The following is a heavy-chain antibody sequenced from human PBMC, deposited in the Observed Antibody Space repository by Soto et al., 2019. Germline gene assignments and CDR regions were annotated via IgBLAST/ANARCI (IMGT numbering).Heavy chain of an antibody. J-gene: IGHJ1*01. V-gene: IGHV4-59*08. CDR3: ASQDYGYFQH. CDR2: IYYSGST. Sequence: PSETLSLTCTVSGSSISSYYWSWIRQPPGKGLEWIGYIYYSGSTNYNPSLKSRVTISVDTSKNQLSLKLNSVTAADTAVYYCASQDYGYFQHWGQGTLVTVSS. D-gene: IGHD4-17*01. CDR1: GSSISSYY.